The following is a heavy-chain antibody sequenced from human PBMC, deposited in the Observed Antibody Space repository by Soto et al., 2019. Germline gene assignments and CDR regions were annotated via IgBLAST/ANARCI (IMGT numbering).Heavy chain of an antibody. CDR2: IYHSGST. J-gene: IGHJ4*02. CDR1: GGSISSGGYS. V-gene: IGHV4-30-2*01. D-gene: IGHD4-17*01. CDR3: ARGMTTVTTFDY. Sequence: QLQLQESGSGLVKPSQTLSLTCAVSGGSISSGGYSWSWIRQPPGKGLEWIGYIYHSGSTYYNPSPKTRVTISVDRSKNPISLKLSSVTAADTAVYYCARGMTTVTTFDYWGQGTLVTVSS.